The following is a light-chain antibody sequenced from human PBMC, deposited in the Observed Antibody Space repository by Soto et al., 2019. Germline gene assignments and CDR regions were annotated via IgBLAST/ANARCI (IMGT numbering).Light chain of an antibody. Sequence: EIVMTQSPATLSMSLGERATLSCRASQSVSSTVAWYQQRPGQAPRLLIYGASTRATGIPARFSGSGSGTEFSLTISSLQSDDFEVYYCQQYKDWPTPFGQGTKVEIK. CDR3: QQYKDWPTP. J-gene: IGKJ1*01. CDR2: GAS. V-gene: IGKV3-15*01. CDR1: QSVSST.